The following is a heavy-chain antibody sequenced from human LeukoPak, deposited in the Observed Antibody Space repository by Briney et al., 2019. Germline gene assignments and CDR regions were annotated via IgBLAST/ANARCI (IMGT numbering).Heavy chain of an antibody. Sequence: SETLSLTCTVSGGSISSHYWSWIRHPPGKGLEWIGYIYYSGSTNYNPSLKSRITISVDTSKHQFSLKLSSVTGADTAVYYCARDSIFSYYYYYMDVWGKGTAVTVS. CDR2: IYYSGST. J-gene: IGHJ6*03. CDR1: GGSISSHY. V-gene: IGHV4-59*11. CDR3: ARDSIFSYYYYYMDV.